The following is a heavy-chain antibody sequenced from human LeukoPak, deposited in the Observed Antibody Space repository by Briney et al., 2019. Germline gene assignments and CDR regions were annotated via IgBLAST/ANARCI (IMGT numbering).Heavy chain of an antibody. D-gene: IGHD3-10*01. CDR2: LYYSGIT. CDR1: GGSISSGDYY. J-gene: IGHJ4*02. Sequence: ASQTLSLTCTVSGGSISSGDYYWSWIRQPPGKGLEWIGYLYYSGITYYNPSLKSPVTISVDTSKNPFSLKLSSVTAADTAVYYCARGSYYGSGQIFDYWGPGTLVTASS. V-gene: IGHV4-30-4*01. CDR3: ARGSYYGSGQIFDY.